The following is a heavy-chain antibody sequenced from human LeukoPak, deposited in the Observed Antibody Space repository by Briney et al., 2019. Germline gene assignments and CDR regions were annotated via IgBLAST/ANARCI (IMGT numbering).Heavy chain of an antibody. CDR3: TTDGGYSSGWYFGY. V-gene: IGHV3-15*01. CDR1: GFTFSNAW. Sequence: PGGSLRLSCAASGFTFSNAWMSWVRQAPGKGLEWVGRIKSETDGGTTDYAAPVKGRFTISRDDSKNTLYLQMNSLKTEDTAVYYCTTDGGYSSGWYFGYWGQGTLVTVSS. D-gene: IGHD6-19*01. J-gene: IGHJ4*02. CDR2: IKSETDGGTT.